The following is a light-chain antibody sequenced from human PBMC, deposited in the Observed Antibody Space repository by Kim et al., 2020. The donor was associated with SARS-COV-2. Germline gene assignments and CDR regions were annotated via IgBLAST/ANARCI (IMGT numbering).Light chain of an antibody. CDR2: LNSDGSH. CDR3: QTWGTGFRV. Sequence: SVQPTWTLSSRHNSYANAWHQQQPEQGPRYLMKLNSDGSHSKGDGIPDRFAGSSSGAERYLTISSLQSEDEADYYCQTWGTGFRVFGGGTQLTVL. J-gene: IGLJ2*01. V-gene: IGLV4-69*01. CDR1: SRHNSYA.